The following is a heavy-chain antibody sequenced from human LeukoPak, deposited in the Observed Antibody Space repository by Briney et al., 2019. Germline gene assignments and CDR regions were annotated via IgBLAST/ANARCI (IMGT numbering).Heavy chain of an antibody. D-gene: IGHD6-13*01. V-gene: IGHV3-66*01. CDR2: IYSGGRT. J-gene: IGHJ4*02. CDR3: ARAGPSSSWHQFDY. Sequence: GGSLRLSCAASGFTVSRNYMSWVRQAPGRGLEWVSVIYSGGRTYYADSVKGRFTISGDNSKNTLYLQMSRLRAEDTAVYYCARAGPSSSWHQFDYWGQGTLVTVSS. CDR1: GFTVSRNY.